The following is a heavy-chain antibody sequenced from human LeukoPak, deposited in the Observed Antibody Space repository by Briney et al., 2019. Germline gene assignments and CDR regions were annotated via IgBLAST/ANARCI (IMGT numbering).Heavy chain of an antibody. V-gene: IGHV3-7*01. D-gene: IGHD3/OR15-3a*01. Sequence: GGSLRLSCAASGFSLSSYWMTWVRQAPGKGLEWVANIKQDGREKYYVGSVKGRFTISRDNAKSSLYLQMNSLRPEDTALYYCARDCRDYDFWSGLCYYYMGVWGKGTTVTVSS. CDR3: ARDCRDYDFWSGLCYYYMGV. J-gene: IGHJ6*03. CDR1: GFSLSSYW. CDR2: IKQDGREK.